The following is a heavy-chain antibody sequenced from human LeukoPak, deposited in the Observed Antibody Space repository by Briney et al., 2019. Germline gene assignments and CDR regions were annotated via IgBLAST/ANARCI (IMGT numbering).Heavy chain of an antibody. CDR3: AREGPGSADAFDI. J-gene: IGHJ3*02. Sequence: GGSLRLSCAASGFTFSSYWMSWVRQAPGKGLEWVANIKQDGSEKYYVDSVKGRLTISRDNAKNSLYLQMNSLRAEDTAVYYCAREGPGSADAFDIWGQGTMVTVSS. V-gene: IGHV3-7*01. CDR1: GFTFSSYW. D-gene: IGHD6-19*01. CDR2: IKQDGSEK.